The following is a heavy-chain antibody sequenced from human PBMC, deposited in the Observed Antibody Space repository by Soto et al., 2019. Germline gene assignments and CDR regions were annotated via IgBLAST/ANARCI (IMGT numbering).Heavy chain of an antibody. CDR2: INHSGST. J-gene: IGHJ4*02. V-gene: IGHV4-34*01. CDR3: ARGGGYCSGGSCPTKRYFDY. CDR1: VVSFSGYY. D-gene: IGHD2-15*01. Sequence: PSETLSLTCAFYVVSFSGYYWSCIRQPPGKWLEWIGEINHSGSTNYNPSLKSRVTISVDTSKNQFSLKLSSVTAADTAVYYCARGGGYCSGGSCPTKRYFDYWGQGTLVTVSS.